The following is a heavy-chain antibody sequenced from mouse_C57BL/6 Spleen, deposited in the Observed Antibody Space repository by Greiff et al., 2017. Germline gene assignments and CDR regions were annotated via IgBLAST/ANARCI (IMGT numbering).Heavy chain of an antibody. CDR2: IYPGDGDT. CDR3: AIYYYGSSYFDY. J-gene: IGHJ2*01. D-gene: IGHD1-1*01. Sequence: VMLVESGPELVKPGASVKISCKASGYAFSSSWMNWVKQRPGKGLEWIGRIYPGDGDTNYNGKFKGKATLTADKSSSTAYMQLSSLTSEDSAVYFCAIYYYGSSYFDYWGQGTTLTVSS. V-gene: IGHV1-82*01. CDR1: GYAFSSSW.